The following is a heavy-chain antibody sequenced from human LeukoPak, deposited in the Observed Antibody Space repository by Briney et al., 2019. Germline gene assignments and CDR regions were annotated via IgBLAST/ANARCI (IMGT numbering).Heavy chain of an antibody. D-gene: IGHD2-2*01. Sequence: ASVKVSCKASGYTFTSYYMHWVRQAPGQGLEWMGIINPSGGSTSYAQKFQGRVTMTRDTSTSTVYMERSSLRSEATAVYYCARGVNVVVPAAIDFDYWGQGTLVTVSS. CDR2: INPSGGST. J-gene: IGHJ4*02. CDR3: ARGVNVVVPAAIDFDY. CDR1: GYTFTSYY. V-gene: IGHV1-46*03.